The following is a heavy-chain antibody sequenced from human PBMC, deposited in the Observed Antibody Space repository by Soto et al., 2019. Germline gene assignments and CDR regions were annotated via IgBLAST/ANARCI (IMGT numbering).Heavy chain of an antibody. J-gene: IGHJ6*02. CDR3: ARAGDSGYDYGEGGYYGMDV. CDR2: MNPNSGNT. V-gene: IGHV1-8*01. CDR1: GYTFTSDD. Sequence: QVQLVQSGAEVKKPGASVNGSCKASGYTFTSDDINWVRQATGQGREWMGWMNPNSGNTGYAQKFQGRVTMTRNTSISTAYMELRSLRSEDTAVYYCARAGDSGYDYGEGGYYGMDVWGQGTTVTVSS. D-gene: IGHD5-12*01.